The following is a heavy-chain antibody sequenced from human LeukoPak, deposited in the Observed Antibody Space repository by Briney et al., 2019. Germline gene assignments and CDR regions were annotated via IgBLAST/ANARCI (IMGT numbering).Heavy chain of an antibody. CDR1: GGSLSGYY. Sequence: SETLSLTCTVSGGSLSGYYWSWLRQPAGKGLDWIGRINISGSTNYNPSLMSRVTMSVATSTNQVSLQLSSVTAADTAVYYCARSGLDYYGSGTYSLFQYWGQGTLVTVSS. CDR3: ARSGLDYYGSGTYSLFQY. J-gene: IGHJ4*02. V-gene: IGHV4-4*07. CDR2: INISGST. D-gene: IGHD3-10*01.